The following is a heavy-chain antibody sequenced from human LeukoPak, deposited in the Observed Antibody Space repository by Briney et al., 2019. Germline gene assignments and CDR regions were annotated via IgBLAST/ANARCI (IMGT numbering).Heavy chain of an antibody. J-gene: IGHJ4*02. Sequence: ASVKVSCKASGYTFTGYYMHWVRQAPGQGLEWMGWISPTSGGTNYAQKFQGRVTMTRDTSISTAYMELSRLRSDDTAVYYCASGDYGDPPLNYWGQGTLVTVSS. CDR1: GYTFTGYY. V-gene: IGHV1-2*02. CDR2: ISPTSGGT. D-gene: IGHD4/OR15-4a*01. CDR3: ASGDYGDPPLNY.